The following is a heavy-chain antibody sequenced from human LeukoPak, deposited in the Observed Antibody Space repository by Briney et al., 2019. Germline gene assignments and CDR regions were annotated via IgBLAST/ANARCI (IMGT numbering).Heavy chain of an antibody. J-gene: IGHJ4*02. CDR2: ISGSGGGT. CDR1: GVTLSNYG. D-gene: IGHD3-10*01. CDR3: AKRGVVIRVVLVGFHKEAYCFDS. Sequence: SGGSLRLSCAVSGVTLSNYGMSWVRQAPGKGLEWVAGISGSGGGTVYADSVKGRFTISRDNPKNTLYLQMNSLRAEDTAVYFCAKRGVVIRVVLVGFHKEAYCFDSWGQGALVTVSS. V-gene: IGHV3-23*01.